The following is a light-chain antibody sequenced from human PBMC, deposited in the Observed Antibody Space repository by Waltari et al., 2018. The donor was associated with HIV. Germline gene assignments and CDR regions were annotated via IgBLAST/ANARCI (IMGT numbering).Light chain of an antibody. V-gene: IGLV3-1*01. CDR2: QDS. Sequence: SYELTQPPSVSVSPGQTASITSSGDKLGDKYACWYQQKPGQSPVLVIYQDSKRPSGFPERFSGSNAGNTATLTISGTQTWDEADYYCQAWDSSTVVFGGGTKLTVL. J-gene: IGLJ2*01. CDR3: QAWDSSTVV. CDR1: KLGDKY.